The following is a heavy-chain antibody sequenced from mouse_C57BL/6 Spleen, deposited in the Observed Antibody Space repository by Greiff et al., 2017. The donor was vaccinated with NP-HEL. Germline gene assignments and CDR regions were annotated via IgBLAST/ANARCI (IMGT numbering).Heavy chain of an antibody. CDR3: TRRELGLYYFDY. D-gene: IGHD4-1*01. V-gene: IGHV1-15*01. CDR2: IDPETGGT. Sequence: VQVVESGAELVRPGASVTLSCKASGYTFTDYEMHWVKQTPVHGLEWIGAIDPETGGTAYNQKFKGKAILTADKSSSTAYMELRSLTSEDSAVYYCTRRELGLYYFDYWGQGTTLTVSS. CDR1: GYTFTDYE. J-gene: IGHJ2*01.